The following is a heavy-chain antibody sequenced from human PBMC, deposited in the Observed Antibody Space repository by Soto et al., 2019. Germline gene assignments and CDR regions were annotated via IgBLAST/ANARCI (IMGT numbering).Heavy chain of an antibody. CDR3: AKEKATRGYSFLVDY. CDR2: ISYDGTNK. D-gene: IGHD5-18*01. V-gene: IGHV3-30*18. Sequence: VQLVESGGGVVQPGRSPRLSCAASGVTFSSYGMHWVRQAPGKGLEWVAVISYDGTNKYYADSVKGRFTISRDDSKNTLYLQMNSLRPEDTAVYYCAKEKATRGYSFLVDYWGQGTLVTVSS. J-gene: IGHJ4*02. CDR1: GVTFSSYG.